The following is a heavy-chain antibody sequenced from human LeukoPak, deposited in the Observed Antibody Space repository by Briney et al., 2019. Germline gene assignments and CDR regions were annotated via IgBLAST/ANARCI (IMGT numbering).Heavy chain of an antibody. CDR2: FDPEDGET. Sequence: ASLKVSCKVSGYTLTELSVHWVRQAPGKGLEWMGGFDPEDGETIYAQKFRGRVTTTEDTSTDTAYMELSSLGSEDTAVYYCAILGVGLHWSRYYFDYWGQGTLVTVSS. CDR3: AILGVGLHWSRYYFDY. CDR1: GYTLTELS. J-gene: IGHJ4*02. V-gene: IGHV1-24*01. D-gene: IGHD4-11*01.